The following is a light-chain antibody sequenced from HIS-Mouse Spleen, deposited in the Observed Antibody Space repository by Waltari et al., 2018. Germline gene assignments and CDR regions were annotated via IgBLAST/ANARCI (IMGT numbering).Light chain of an antibody. Sequence: DIVMTQSPLSLPVTPGEPASISCRSSQSLLHSNGYNYLDWYLQKPGQYPQLLTYLGSNRASGVPDRFSGSGSGTDFTLKISRVEAEDVGVYYCMQALQTPRTFGQGTKVEIK. CDR3: MQALQTPRT. CDR2: LGS. CDR1: QSLLHSNGYNY. J-gene: IGKJ1*01. V-gene: IGKV2-28*01.